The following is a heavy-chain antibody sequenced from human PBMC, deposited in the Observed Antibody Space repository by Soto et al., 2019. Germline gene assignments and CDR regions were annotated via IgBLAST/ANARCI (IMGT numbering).Heavy chain of an antibody. V-gene: IGHV5-51*01. D-gene: IGHD3-9*01. CDR3: ARQTRGDILTGYYGK. CDR1: GYSFTSYW. Sequence: PGESLKISCKGSGYSFTSYWIGWVRQMPGKGLEWMGIIYPGDSDTRYSPSFQGQVTISADKSISTAYLQWSSLKASGTAMYYCARQTRGDILTGYYGKWGQGTLVTVSS. CDR2: IYPGDSDT. J-gene: IGHJ4*02.